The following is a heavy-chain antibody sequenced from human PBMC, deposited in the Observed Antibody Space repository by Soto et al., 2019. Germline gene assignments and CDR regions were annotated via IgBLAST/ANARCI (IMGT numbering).Heavy chain of an antibody. CDR2: IIPIFGTA. CDR3: ARDRHYYDSSGYYYSGMDV. CDR1: GGTFSSYA. J-gene: IGHJ6*02. V-gene: IGHV1-69*01. D-gene: IGHD3-22*01. Sequence: QVQLVQSGAEVKKPGSSVKVSCKASGGTFSSYAISWVRQAPGQGLEWMGGIIPIFGTANYAQKFQGRVTITADESTSTAYMELSSLRYEDTAVYYCARDRHYYDSSGYYYSGMDVWGQGTTVTVSS.